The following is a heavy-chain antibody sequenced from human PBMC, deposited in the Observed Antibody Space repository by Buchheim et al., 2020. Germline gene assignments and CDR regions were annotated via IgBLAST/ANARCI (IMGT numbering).Heavy chain of an antibody. CDR2: INDSGST. D-gene: IGHD6-13*01. V-gene: IGHV4-34*02. J-gene: IGHJ4*02. CDR1: GGSFTGRY. Sequence: QVQLQQWGAGLLKPSETLSLTCAVYGGSFTGRYWSWIRQPPGKGLEWIGEINDSGSTNYNPSLKSRITISPDTSKNQFSLKLTSVTAADTAVYYCATVTRAAAGKRGFDYWGQGTL. CDR3: ATVTRAAAGKRGFDY.